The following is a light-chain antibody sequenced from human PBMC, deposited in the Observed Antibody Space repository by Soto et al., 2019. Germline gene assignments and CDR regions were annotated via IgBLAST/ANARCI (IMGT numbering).Light chain of an antibody. Sequence: QSVLTQPPSVSGDPGQRVTIFCNGSSSHIGAFYDVHWYQQLPGTAPKLLISGDDNRPSGVPDRFSGSKSGTAASLAITGLQAEDEADYYCQSYDSSLSALVFCGGTKLTVL. V-gene: IGLV1-40*01. J-gene: IGLJ2*01. CDR1: SSHIGAFYD. CDR2: GDD. CDR3: QSYDSSLSALV.